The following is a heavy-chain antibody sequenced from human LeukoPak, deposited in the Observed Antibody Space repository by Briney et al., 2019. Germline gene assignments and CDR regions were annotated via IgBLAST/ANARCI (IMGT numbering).Heavy chain of an antibody. D-gene: IGHD5-12*01. J-gene: IGHJ4*02. CDR1: GFTFSSYS. CDR2: ISSSSSYI. V-gene: IGHV3-21*01. Sequence: GGSLRLSCAASGFTFSSYSMNWVRQAPGKGLEWVSSISSSSSYIYYADSVKGRFTISRDNAKNSLYLQMNSLRAEDTAVYYCARDPEWLRLDDYWGQGTLVTVSS. CDR3: ARDPEWLRLDDY.